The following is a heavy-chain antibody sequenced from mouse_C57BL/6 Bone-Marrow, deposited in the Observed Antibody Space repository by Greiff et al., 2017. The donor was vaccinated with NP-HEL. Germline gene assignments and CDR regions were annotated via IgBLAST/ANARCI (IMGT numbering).Heavy chain of an antibody. D-gene: IGHD2-2*01. CDR1: GYTFTNYW. V-gene: IGHV1-63*01. CDR3: ARWLRRGYWYFDV. J-gene: IGHJ1*03. CDR2: IYPGGGYT. Sequence: VQLVESGAELVRPGTSVKMSCKASGYTFTNYWIGWAKQRPGHGLEWIGDIYPGGGYTNYNEKFKGKATLTADNSSSTAYMQFSSLTSEDSAIYYCARWLRRGYWYFDVWGKGTTVTVSS.